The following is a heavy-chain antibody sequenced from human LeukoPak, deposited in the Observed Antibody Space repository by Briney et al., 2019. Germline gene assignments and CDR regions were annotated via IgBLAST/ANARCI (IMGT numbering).Heavy chain of an antibody. Sequence: SETLSLTCTVSDGAIAGYSWSWIRQPPGKGLEWIGYIYYSGDTNYNPSLQSRVTVSVDTSRNQFSLKLTSVTAADTAVYYCVRGPYGSGISNWFDPWGQGTLVIVSS. V-gene: IGHV4-59*01. CDR2: IYYSGDT. CDR3: VRGPYGSGISNWFDP. CDR1: DGAIAGYS. J-gene: IGHJ5*02. D-gene: IGHD3-10*01.